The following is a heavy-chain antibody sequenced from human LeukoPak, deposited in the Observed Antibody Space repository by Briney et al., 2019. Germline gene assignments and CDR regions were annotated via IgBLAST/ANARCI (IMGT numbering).Heavy chain of an antibody. D-gene: IGHD3-22*01. J-gene: IGHJ4*02. V-gene: IGHV4-4*07. CDR3: ARDPDYYDSSGHDY. Sequence: SETLSLTCTVSGGSIGSYYWSWIRQPAGKGLEWIGRIYTSGSTNYNPSLKSRVTMSVDTSKNQFSLKLSSVTAADTAVYYCARDPDYYDSSGHDYWGQGTLVTVSS. CDR1: GGSIGSYY. CDR2: IYTSGST.